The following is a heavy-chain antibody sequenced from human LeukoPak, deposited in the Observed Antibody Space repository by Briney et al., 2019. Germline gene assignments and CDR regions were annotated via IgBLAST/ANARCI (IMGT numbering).Heavy chain of an antibody. CDR2: ISGSGGST. CDR1: GFAFSTNA. CDR3: AKRGEGKYFQH. Sequence: GGSLRLSCAASGFAFSTNAMSWVRQAPGKGLEWVSAISGSGGSTYYADFVKGRFTFSRDNSKSTLYLQMNSLRAEDTAVYYCAKRGEGKYFQHWGQGTLVTVSS. D-gene: IGHD3-10*01. V-gene: IGHV3-23*01. J-gene: IGHJ1*01.